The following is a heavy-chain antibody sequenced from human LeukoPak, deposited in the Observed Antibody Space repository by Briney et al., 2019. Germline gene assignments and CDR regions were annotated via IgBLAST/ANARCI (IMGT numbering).Heavy chain of an antibody. V-gene: IGHV4-34*01. J-gene: IGHJ4*02. CDR3: ARGWRSSSTSCYDY. Sequence: KPSETLSLTCAVYGGSFSGYYWSWIRQPPGKGLEWIGEINHSGSTNYNPSLKSRVTISVDTSKNQFSLKLSSVTAADTAVYYCARGWRSSSTSCYDYWGQGTLVTVSS. CDR2: INHSGST. D-gene: IGHD2-2*01. CDR1: GGSFSGYY.